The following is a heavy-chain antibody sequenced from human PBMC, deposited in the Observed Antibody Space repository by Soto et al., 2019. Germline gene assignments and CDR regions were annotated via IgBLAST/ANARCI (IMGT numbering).Heavy chain of an antibody. CDR2: IHYSGST. Sequence: QVQLQESGPGLVKPSETLSLTCTVSGGSISSYYWSWIRQPPGKGLEWIGYIHYSGSTNYNPSLKSRVTITVDTSKSQFSLKLGSVTAADTAVYYCARDRWVRGVLGYFDYWGQGTLVTVSS. V-gene: IGHV4-59*01. CDR3: ARDRWVRGVLGYFDY. J-gene: IGHJ4*02. D-gene: IGHD3-10*01. CDR1: GGSISSYY.